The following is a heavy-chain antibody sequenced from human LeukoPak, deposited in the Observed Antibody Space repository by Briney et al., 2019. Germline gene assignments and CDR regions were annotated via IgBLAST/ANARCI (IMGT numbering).Heavy chain of an antibody. Sequence: SETLSLTCTVSGYSLSSGYYWGWIRPPPGKGLEWIGSIYHSGSTYYNPSLKSRVTISVDTSKNQFSLKLSSVTAADTAVYYCAREEDGYNYYFDYWGQGTLVTVSS. V-gene: IGHV4-38-2*02. CDR3: AREEDGYNYYFDY. CDR1: GYSLSSGYY. D-gene: IGHD5-24*01. J-gene: IGHJ4*02. CDR2: IYHSGST.